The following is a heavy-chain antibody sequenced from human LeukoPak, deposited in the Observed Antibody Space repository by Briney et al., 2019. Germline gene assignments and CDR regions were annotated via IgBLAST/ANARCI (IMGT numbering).Heavy chain of an antibody. J-gene: IGHJ4*02. V-gene: IGHV3-21*01. Sequence: GGTLRLSCAASGFTFSSYWMSWVRQAPGKGLEWVSSISSSSSYIYYADSVKGRFTISRDNAKNSLYLQMNSLRAEDTAVYYCARGRIGHESQEHDWGQGTLVTVSS. CDR3: ARGRIGHESQEHD. CDR2: ISSSSSYI. CDR1: GFTFSSYW.